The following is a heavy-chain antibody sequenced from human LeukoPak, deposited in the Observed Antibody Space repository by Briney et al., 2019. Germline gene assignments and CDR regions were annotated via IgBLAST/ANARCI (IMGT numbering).Heavy chain of an antibody. J-gene: IGHJ5*02. CDR1: DYSISSGYY. CDR2: IFHSGSI. V-gene: IGHV4-38-2*02. Sequence: PSETLSLTCAVSDYSISSGYYWGWIRQPPGRGLEWIRSIFHSGSIYYNPSLKSRVTTSVDTSKNQFSRKLSSVTAADTAVYFCAREDTSGYYPNWFDPWGRGTLVTVSS. CDR3: AREDTSGYYPNWFDP. D-gene: IGHD6-19*01.